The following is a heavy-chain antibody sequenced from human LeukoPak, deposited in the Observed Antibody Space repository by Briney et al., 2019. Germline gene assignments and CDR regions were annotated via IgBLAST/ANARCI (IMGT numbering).Heavy chain of an antibody. J-gene: IGHJ3*02. CDR1: GFTFSSYA. CDR2: ISYDGSNK. CDR3: ARAPDYGGNSYAFDI. V-gene: IGHV3-30-3*01. Sequence: AGGSLRLSCAASGFTFSSYAMHWVRQAPGKGLEWVAVISYDGSNKYYADSVKGRFTISRDNSKNTLYLQMNSLRAEDTAVYYCARAPDYGGNSYAFDIWGQGTMVTVSS. D-gene: IGHD4-23*01.